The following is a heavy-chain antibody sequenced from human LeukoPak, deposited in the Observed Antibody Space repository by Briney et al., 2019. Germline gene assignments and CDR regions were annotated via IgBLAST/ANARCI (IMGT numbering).Heavy chain of an antibody. J-gene: IGHJ4*02. CDR3: VRDARSYYCDY. V-gene: IGHV3-48*02. CDR2: ISSSSSTI. D-gene: IGHD3-16*01. Sequence: GGSLRLSCAASGFTFSSYSMNWVRQAPGKGLEWVSSISSSSSTIYYADSVKDRFTISRDNATNSLYLQMNSLRHDDTAVYYCVRDARSYYCDYGGEGTLVTVS. CDR1: GFTFSSYS.